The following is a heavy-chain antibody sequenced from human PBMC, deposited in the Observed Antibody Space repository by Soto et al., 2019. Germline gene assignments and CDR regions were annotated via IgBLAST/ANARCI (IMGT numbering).Heavy chain of an antibody. V-gene: IGHV1-69*13. D-gene: IGHD3-3*01. Sequence: SVKVSCKASVGTFSSYAISWVRQTPGQGLEWMGGIIPIFGTANYAQKFQGRVTITADESTSTAYMELSSLRSEDTAVYYCAIAYYGCWSGHIGLTDYWGQGTLVTVSS. CDR1: VGTFSSYA. J-gene: IGHJ4*02. CDR2: IIPIFGTA. CDR3: AIAYYGCWSGHIGLTDY.